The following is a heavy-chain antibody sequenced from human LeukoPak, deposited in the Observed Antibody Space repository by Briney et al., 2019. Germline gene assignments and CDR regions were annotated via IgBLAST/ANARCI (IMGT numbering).Heavy chain of an antibody. J-gene: IGHJ4*02. CDR1: GFTFSSYS. D-gene: IGHD3-22*01. V-gene: IGHV3-21*01. CDR2: ISSSSSYV. CDR3: ARSYDSSGYSGSGY. Sequence: GGSLRLSCAASGFTFSSYSMNWVRQAPGKGLEWVSSISSSSSYVYYADSVKGRFTISRDNAKNSLYLQMNSLRAEDTAVYYCARSYDSSGYSGSGYWGQGTLVTVSS.